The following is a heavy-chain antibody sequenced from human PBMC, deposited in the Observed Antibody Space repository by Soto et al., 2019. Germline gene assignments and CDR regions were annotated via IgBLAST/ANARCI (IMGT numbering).Heavy chain of an antibody. Sequence: GASVKVSCKASGYTVTGYYMHWVRQAPGQGLEWMGWINPNSGGTNYAQVFQGCVTMTRDTSISTAYMELSRLISDDTAVYYCARVAGTRDYYGMDVWGQGTTVTVSS. J-gene: IGHJ6*02. CDR3: ARVAGTRDYYGMDV. CDR2: INPNSGGT. CDR1: GYTVTGYY. D-gene: IGHD6-19*01. V-gene: IGHV1-2*04.